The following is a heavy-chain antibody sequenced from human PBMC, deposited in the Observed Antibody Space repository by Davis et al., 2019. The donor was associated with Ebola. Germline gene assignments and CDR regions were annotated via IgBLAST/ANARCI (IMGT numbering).Heavy chain of an antibody. CDR2: VRTKANNYAA. Sequence: GGSLRLSCETSGFSFSVSAIHWVRQASGKGLEWVGRVRTKANNYAAAYAASVEGRFIIYRDDSKNTAYLQMNSLKPEDTAVYYCTRHSPSSTHFKYGLDVWGQGTTVTVSS. CDR3: TRHSPSSTHFKYGLDV. D-gene: IGHD2-2*01. J-gene: IGHJ6*02. V-gene: IGHV3-73*01. CDR1: GFSFSVSA.